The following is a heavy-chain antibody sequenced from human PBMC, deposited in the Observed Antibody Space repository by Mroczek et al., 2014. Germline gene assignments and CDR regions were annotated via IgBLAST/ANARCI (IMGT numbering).Heavy chain of an antibody. V-gene: IGHV4-31*03. CDR1: GGSISSGGYY. Sequence: QVQLQQWGPGLVKPSQTLSLTCTVSGGSISSGGYYWSWIRQHPGKGLEWIGYIYYSGSTYYNPSLKSRVTISVDTSKNQFSLKLSSVTAADTAVYYCAILNGNITIFGRVRVGNWFDPWGQGTLVTVSS. D-gene: IGHD3-3*01. CDR3: AILNGNITIFGRVRVGNWFDP. J-gene: IGHJ5*02. CDR2: IYYSGST.